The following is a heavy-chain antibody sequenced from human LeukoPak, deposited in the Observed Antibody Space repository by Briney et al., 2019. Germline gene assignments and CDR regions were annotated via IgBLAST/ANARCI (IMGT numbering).Heavy chain of an antibody. V-gene: IGHV3-9*01. Sequence: GRSLRLSCAASGFTFDDYAMHWVRQAPGKGLEWVSGISWNSGSIGYADSVKGRFTISRDNSKNTLYLQMNSLRAEDTAVYYCAKMGSITGTFSLGYWGQGTLVTVSS. CDR1: GFTFDDYA. CDR2: ISWNSGSI. D-gene: IGHD1-7*01. J-gene: IGHJ4*02. CDR3: AKMGSITGTFSLGY.